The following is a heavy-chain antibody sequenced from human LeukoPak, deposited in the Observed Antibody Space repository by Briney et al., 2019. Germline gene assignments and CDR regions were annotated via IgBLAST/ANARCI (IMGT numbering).Heavy chain of an antibody. CDR2: IIPIFGTA. CDR3: ARSIAARVYYFDY. V-gene: IGHV1-69*05. CDR1: GGTFSSYA. J-gene: IGHJ4*02. Sequence: SVKVSCKASGGTFSSYAISWVRQAPGQGLEWMGGIIPIFGTANYAQKFQGRVTITTDESTSTAYMELSSLRSEDTAVYYCARSIAARVYYFDYWGQGTLVTVSS. D-gene: IGHD6-6*01.